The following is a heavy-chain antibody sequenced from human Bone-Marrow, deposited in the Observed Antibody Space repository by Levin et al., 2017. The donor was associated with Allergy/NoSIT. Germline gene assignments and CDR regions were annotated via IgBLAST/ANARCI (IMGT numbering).Heavy chain of an antibody. Sequence: SETLSLTCAVSGYSITEYYWGWIRQPPGKGLEWIGTIYHGGDIYYNPSLKSRVTISIDTSKNQFSLTVTSMTAADSAVYYCAREGTPQSWDYWGQGTLVSVSS. V-gene: IGHV4-38-2*02. CDR2: IYHGGDI. CDR3: AREGTPQSWDY. J-gene: IGHJ4*02. D-gene: IGHD1-14*01. CDR1: GYSITEYY.